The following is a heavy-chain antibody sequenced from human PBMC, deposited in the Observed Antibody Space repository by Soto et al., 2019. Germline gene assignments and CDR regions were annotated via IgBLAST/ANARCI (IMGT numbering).Heavy chain of an antibody. J-gene: IGHJ4*02. V-gene: IGHV1-2*04. Sequence: ASVKVSCKASGYTFTGYYMHWVRQAPGQGLEWMGWINPNSGGTNYAQKFQGWVTMTRDTSISTAYMELSRLRSDDTAVYYCAYSSSWYGTVFDYWGQGTLVTVSS. CDR2: INPNSGGT. D-gene: IGHD6-13*01. CDR3: AYSSSWYGTVFDY. CDR1: GYTFTGYY.